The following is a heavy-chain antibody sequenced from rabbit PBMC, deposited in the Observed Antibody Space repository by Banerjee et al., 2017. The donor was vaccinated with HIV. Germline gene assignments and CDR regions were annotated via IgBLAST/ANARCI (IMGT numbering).Heavy chain of an antibody. CDR3: ARNFDL. CDR2: IGTGSGTT. CDR1: GFSFSSGYY. V-gene: IGHV1S45*01. Sequence: QEQLEESGGGLVKPGASLTLTCKASGFSFSSGYYMCWVRQAPGKGLEWVACIGTGSGTTYYATWAKGRFTISKASSTTVTLQMTSLTAADTATYFCARNFDLWGPGTLVTVS. J-gene: IGHJ4*01.